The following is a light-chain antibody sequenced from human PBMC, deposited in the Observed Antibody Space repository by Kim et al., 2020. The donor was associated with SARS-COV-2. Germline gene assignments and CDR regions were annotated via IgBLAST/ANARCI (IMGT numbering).Light chain of an antibody. CDR1: SSDVGGYNY. V-gene: IGLV2-14*03. J-gene: IGLJ2*01. CDR3: SSYTSSSIYVV. CDR2: DVS. Sequence: QSALTQPASVSGSPGQSITISCTGTSSDVGGYNYVSWYQQHPGKAPKLMIYDVSSRPSGVSSRFSASKSGNTASLTISGLQAEDEADYYCSSYTSSSIYVVFGGGTQLTVL.